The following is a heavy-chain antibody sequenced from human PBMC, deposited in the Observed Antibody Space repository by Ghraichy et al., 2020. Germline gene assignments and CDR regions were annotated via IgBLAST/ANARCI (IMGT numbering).Heavy chain of an antibody. Sequence: GGSLRLSCAASGFTFSSYGMHWVRQAPGKGLEWVAVISYDGSNKYYADSVKGRFTISRDNSKNTLYLQMNSLRAEDTAVYYCAKASSGYCEDYWGQGTLVTVSS. CDR3: AKASSGYCEDY. CDR1: GFTFSSYG. V-gene: IGHV3-30*18. CDR2: ISYDGSNK. J-gene: IGHJ4*02. D-gene: IGHD3-22*01.